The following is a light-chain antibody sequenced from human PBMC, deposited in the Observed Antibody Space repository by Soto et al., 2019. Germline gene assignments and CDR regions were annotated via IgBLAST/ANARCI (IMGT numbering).Light chain of an antibody. Sequence: EIVLTQSPGILSLSPGQRVTLSCRASQSVSNDFLAWSQQKPGQAPRLLIYGASTRATDVPDRFSGSGSGADFTLTISRLEPEDFAVYYCQQYGSSPPRTFGHGTKVEMK. CDR2: GAS. V-gene: IGKV3-20*01. J-gene: IGKJ1*01. CDR1: QSVSNDF. CDR3: QQYGSSPPRT.